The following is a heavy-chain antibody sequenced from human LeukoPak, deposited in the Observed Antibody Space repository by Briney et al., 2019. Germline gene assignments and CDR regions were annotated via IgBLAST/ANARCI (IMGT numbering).Heavy chain of an antibody. Sequence: GGSLRLSCAASGFTFSSYVMHWVRQAPGKGLEWVAIISYDGSNEYYADSVKGRFTISRDNSTNTLYLQMNSLRAADTGVYYCARDKGTSCLSSFDYWGQGTLVTVSS. CDR1: GFTFSSYV. J-gene: IGHJ4*02. D-gene: IGHD6-6*01. CDR3: ARDKGTSCLSSFDY. V-gene: IGHV3-30*04. CDR2: ISYDGSNE.